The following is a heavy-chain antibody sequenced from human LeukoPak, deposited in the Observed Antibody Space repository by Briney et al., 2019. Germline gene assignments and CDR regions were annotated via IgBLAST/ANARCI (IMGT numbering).Heavy chain of an antibody. CDR2: ISISGSTI. CDR1: GFTFSSFS. Sequence: GGSLRLSCAASGFTFSSFSMNWVRQAPGKGLEWLSYISISGSTIYYADSVKGRFTISRDNAKNSLYLQMNSLRAEDTAVYYCARETYYYDSSGYYHFDYWGQGTLVTVSS. D-gene: IGHD3-22*01. CDR3: ARETYYYDSSGYYHFDY. J-gene: IGHJ4*02. V-gene: IGHV3-48*04.